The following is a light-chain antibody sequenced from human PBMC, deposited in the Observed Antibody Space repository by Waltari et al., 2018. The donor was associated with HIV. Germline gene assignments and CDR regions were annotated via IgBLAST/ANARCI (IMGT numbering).Light chain of an antibody. J-gene: IGLJ3*02. CDR1: NLQHKY. CDR2: QDT. CDR3: QAWDSGTIV. V-gene: IGLV3-1*01. Sequence: SYDLTQPHSVSVSSGQTATVTCSGINLQHKYVSWYQQRSGQSPVLVMYQDTKRPPGIPERFFGSTSENTATLTINETQPLDEAHYSCQAWDSGTIVFGGGTRLTVL.